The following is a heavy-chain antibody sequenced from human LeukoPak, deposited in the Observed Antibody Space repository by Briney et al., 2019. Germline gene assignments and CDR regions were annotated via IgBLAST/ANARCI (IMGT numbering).Heavy chain of an antibody. J-gene: IGHJ4*02. CDR3: ARVERYSSSWYSRPNYFDY. D-gene: IGHD6-13*01. Sequence: GASVKVSCKASGYTFTSYGISWVRQAPGQGLEWMGWISAYNGNTNYAQKLQGRVTMTTDTSTSTAYMELRSLRSDDTAVYYCARVERYSSSWYSRPNYFDYWGQGTLVTVSS. CDR1: GYTFTSYG. CDR2: ISAYNGNT. V-gene: IGHV1-18*01.